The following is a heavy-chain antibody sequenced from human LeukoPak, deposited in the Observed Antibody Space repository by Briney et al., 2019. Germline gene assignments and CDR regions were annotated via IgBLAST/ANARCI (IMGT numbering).Heavy chain of an antibody. CDR2: FSASGNS. J-gene: IGHJ4*02. CDR3: ARGFGGQEVYDY. CDR1: GGSFSGYY. Sequence: SSETLSLTCAVYGGSFSGYYWSWIRQPAGKGLEWIGRFSASGNSNYNPSLKSRLTISVDTSKNQFSLKLTSVTAADTAVYYCARGFGGQEVYDYWGQGTLVTVSS. D-gene: IGHD2-15*01. V-gene: IGHV4-59*10.